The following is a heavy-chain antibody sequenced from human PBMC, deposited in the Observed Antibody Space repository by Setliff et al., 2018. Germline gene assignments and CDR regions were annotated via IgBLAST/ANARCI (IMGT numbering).Heavy chain of an antibody. V-gene: IGHV3-21*01. Sequence: PGGSLRLSCATSGFTFNNYVMNWVRQAPGKGLEWVSAISPSSSHIYYADSAEGRFTISRDNAKNSLFLQMDNLRAEDTAQYFCARDSSHFIRVLDSWGQGTLVTVSS. J-gene: IGHJ4*02. CDR2: ISPSSSHI. CDR1: GFTFNNYV. CDR3: ARDSSHFIRVLDS. D-gene: IGHD3-10*01.